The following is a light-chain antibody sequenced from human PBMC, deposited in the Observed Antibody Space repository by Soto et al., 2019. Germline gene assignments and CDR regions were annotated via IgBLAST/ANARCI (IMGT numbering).Light chain of an antibody. CDR1: QSVSSSY. J-gene: IGKJ2*01. CDR3: QQYGSSPYT. CDR2: GAS. V-gene: IGKV3-20*01. Sequence: EIVLPQSPGTLSLSPGERATLSCRASQSVSSSYLAWYQQKPGQAPRLLIYGASSRATGIPDRFSGSGSGTHFTLTISRLEPEDFAVYYCQQYGSSPYTFGQGTKLEIK.